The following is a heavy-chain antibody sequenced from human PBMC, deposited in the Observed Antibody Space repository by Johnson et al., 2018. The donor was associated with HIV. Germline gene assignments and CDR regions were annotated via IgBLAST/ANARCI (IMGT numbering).Heavy chain of an antibody. D-gene: IGHD6-13*01. CDR1: GFTFDDYG. CDR3: TKTGPYSSSWYVAFDI. J-gene: IGHJ3*02. CDR2: ISYDGSNK. Sequence: QVQLVESGGGLVQPGGSLRLSCAASGFTFDDYGMSWVRQVPGKGLEWVAVISYDGSNKYYADSVKGRFTISRDNSKNTLYLQMNSLRAEDTAVYYCTKTGPYSSSWYVAFDIWGQGTMVTVSS. V-gene: IGHV3-30*18.